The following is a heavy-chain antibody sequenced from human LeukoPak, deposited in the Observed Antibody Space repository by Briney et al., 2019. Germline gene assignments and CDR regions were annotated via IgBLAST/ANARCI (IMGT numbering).Heavy chain of an antibody. CDR3: ARRGGGLDY. CDR1: GGSISSSSYV. D-gene: IGHD3-10*01. CDR2: ISNSGST. Sequence: PSETLSLTCTVSGGSISSSSYVWGWIRLPPGKGLQWIGSISNSGSTYYNPSLKSRGTISVDTSKNQFSLKLSSVTAADTAVYSCARRGGGLDYWGQGTLVTVSS. J-gene: IGHJ4*02. V-gene: IGHV4-39*01.